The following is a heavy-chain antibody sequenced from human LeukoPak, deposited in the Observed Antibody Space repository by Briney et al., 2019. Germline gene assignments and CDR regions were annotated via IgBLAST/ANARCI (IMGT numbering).Heavy chain of an antibody. V-gene: IGHV3-53*01. CDR2: MYSGGNT. CDR1: GFTVSGNY. CDR3: ARDRPRAV. J-gene: IGHJ6*02. Sequence: GGSLRLSCAASGFTVSGNYMSWVPQAPGRGLEWGSVMYSGGNTYYSDSGKGRFTISRDNSKNTLYLQMNGLSAEDTAVYYCARDRPRAVWGQGTTVTVSS.